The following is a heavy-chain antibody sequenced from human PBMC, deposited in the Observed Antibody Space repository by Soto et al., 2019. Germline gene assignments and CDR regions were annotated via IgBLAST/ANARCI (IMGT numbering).Heavy chain of an antibody. CDR2: IFYTGTT. CDR1: GGSINYNSYY. CDR3: ARLVVVAPVANA. V-gene: IGHV4-39*02. J-gene: IGHJ5*02. Sequence: SETLSLTCSVSGGSINYNSYYWGWIRQPPGKGLEWVGGIFYTGTTYYSPSLKDRATISVDTSKNSFSLNLTSVTAADTAVYFCARLVVVAPVANAWGQGTLVTVSS. D-gene: IGHD2-15*01.